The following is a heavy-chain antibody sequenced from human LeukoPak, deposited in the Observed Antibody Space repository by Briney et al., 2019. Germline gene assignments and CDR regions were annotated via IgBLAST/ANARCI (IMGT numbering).Heavy chain of an antibody. Sequence: SETLSLTCTVSGGSISAFSWSWIRQPPGKGLEWIGYMYYSGSTDYNPSLKSRITISFDTSKNQFSLNLSSVTAADTAVYCCARHGSGGRAFDIWGQGTKVTVSS. CDR3: ARHGSGGRAFDI. J-gene: IGHJ3*02. V-gene: IGHV4-59*08. CDR2: MYYSGST. D-gene: IGHD1-26*01. CDR1: GGSISAFS.